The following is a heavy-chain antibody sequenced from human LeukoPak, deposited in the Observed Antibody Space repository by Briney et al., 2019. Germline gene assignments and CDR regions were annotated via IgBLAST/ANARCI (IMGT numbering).Heavy chain of an antibody. Sequence: ASVKVSCKASGYTFTSYGISWVRQAPGQGLEWMGWISAYNGNTNYAQKLQGRVTMTTDTSTSTAYMELRSLRSDDTAVYYCARGGLRYFDWLSPYYFDYWGQGTLVTVSS. CDR1: GYTFTSYG. D-gene: IGHD3-9*01. CDR3: ARGGLRYFDWLSPYYFDY. V-gene: IGHV1-18*01. CDR2: ISAYNGNT. J-gene: IGHJ4*02.